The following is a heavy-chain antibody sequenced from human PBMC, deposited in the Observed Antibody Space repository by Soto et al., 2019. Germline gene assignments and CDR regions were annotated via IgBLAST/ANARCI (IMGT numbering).Heavy chain of an antibody. V-gene: IGHV4-4*02. CDR1: GGSISSSNW. Sequence: SETLSLTCAVSGGSISSSNWWSWVRQPPGKGLEWIGEIYHSGSTKYNPSLKSRVTILADTSKNQFSLKLSSVTAADTAVYYCARSLSLVYCSGDSCLNWFDLWGQGTLVTVSS. D-gene: IGHD2-15*01. CDR3: ARSLSLVYCSGDSCLNWFDL. J-gene: IGHJ5*02. CDR2: IYHSGST.